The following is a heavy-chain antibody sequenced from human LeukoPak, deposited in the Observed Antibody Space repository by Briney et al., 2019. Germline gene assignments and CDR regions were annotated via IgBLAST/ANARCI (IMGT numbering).Heavy chain of an antibody. CDR2: ISSSSSYI. CDR3: ARNSGWYTGEYYFDY. Sequence: PGGTQRLSCAASGFTFSNYGMNWVRQAPGKGLEWVSSISSSSSYIYYADSVKGRFSISRDNAKNSLYLQMNSLRAEDTAVYYCARNSGWYTGEYYFDYWGQGTLVTVSS. V-gene: IGHV3-21*01. D-gene: IGHD6-19*01. CDR1: GFTFSNYG. J-gene: IGHJ4*02.